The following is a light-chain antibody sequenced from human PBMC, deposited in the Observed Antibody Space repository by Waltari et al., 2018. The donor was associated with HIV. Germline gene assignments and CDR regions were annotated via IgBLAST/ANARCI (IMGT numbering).Light chain of an antibody. J-gene: IGLJ3*02. CDR2: LEGGGFY. CDR3: ETWDSSTWV. V-gene: IGLV4-60*02. CDR1: SGQSRNI. Sequence: QPVLTQSSSASASLGSSVQTTCTTTSGQSRNILAWPQQQPGNAPRYLMKLEGGGFYNKRGGVPDRFSGSSSGADRYLTLSNLQFEDEAYYYCETWDSSTWVFGGGTKLTVL.